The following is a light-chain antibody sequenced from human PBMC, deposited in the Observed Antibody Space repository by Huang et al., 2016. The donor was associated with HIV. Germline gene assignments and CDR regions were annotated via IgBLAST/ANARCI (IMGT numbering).Light chain of an antibody. CDR3: QQYNNWPPMYT. CDR1: QSVSSN. J-gene: IGKJ2*01. Sequence: EIVMTQYPATLSVSPGERATLSCRASQSVSSNLAWYQQKPGQAPRLLIYGASSRATGIPARFSALGSGTEFTLTISSLQSEDFAVYYCQQYNNWPPMYTFGQGTNLEIK. CDR2: GAS. V-gene: IGKV3-15*01.